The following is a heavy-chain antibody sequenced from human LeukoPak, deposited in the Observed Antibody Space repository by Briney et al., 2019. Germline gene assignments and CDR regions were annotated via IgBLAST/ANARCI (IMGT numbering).Heavy chain of an antibody. CDR1: GFTFSSYG. CDR3: AKGPGMATVKRYLDY. J-gene: IGHJ4*02. Sequence: GRSLRLSCAASGFTFSSYGMHWVRHAPGKGLEWVSGLSWNSGSIDYADSVKGRFTISRDNAKNSLYLQMNSLRVEDTALYYCAKGPGMATVKRYLDYWGQGTLVTVSS. D-gene: IGHD5-24*01. CDR2: LSWNSGSI. V-gene: IGHV3-9*01.